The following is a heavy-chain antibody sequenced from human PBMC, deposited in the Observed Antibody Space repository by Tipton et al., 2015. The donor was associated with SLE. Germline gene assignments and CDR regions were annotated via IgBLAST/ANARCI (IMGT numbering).Heavy chain of an antibody. J-gene: IGHJ5*02. D-gene: IGHD2-2*01. CDR2: IYHSGST. Sequence: LRLSCAVSGGSISSGGYSWSWIRQPPGKGLEWIGYIYHSGSTYYNPSLKSRVTISVDRSKNQFSLKLSSVTAADTAVYYCAIFPYCSSTSCFSNWFDPWGQGTLVTVSS. V-gene: IGHV4-30-2*01. CDR1: GGSISSGGYS. CDR3: AIFPYCSSTSCFSNWFDP.